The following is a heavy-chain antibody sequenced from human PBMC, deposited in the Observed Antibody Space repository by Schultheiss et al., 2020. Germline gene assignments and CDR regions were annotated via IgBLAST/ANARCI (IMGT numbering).Heavy chain of an antibody. CDR2: ISYDGSNK. CDR3: ARGKRRGWGGPRGFDP. D-gene: IGHD6-19*01. J-gene: IGHJ5*02. CDR1: GFTFSTYG. V-gene: IGHV3-30*04. Sequence: GGSLRLSCAASGFTFSTYGMHWVRQAPGKGLEWVAVISYDGSNKYYGDSVKGRFTISRDNSKNTLFLQMNSLRAEDTAVYYCARGKRRGWGGPRGFDPWGQGTLVTVSS.